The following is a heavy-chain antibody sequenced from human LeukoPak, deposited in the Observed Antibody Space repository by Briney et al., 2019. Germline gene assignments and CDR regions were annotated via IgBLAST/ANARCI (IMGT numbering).Heavy chain of an antibody. V-gene: IGHV3-30*02. J-gene: IGHJ4*02. CDR2: IRYDGSNK. D-gene: IGHD3-10*01. Sequence: PGGSLRLSCAASGFMFSSYWMSWVRQAPGKGLEWVAFIRYDGSNKYYADSVKGRFTISRDNSKNTLYLQMNSLRAEDTAVYYCAKDRRYYYGSGSYPGYWGQGTLVTVSS. CDR3: AKDRRYYYGSGSYPGY. CDR1: GFMFSSYW.